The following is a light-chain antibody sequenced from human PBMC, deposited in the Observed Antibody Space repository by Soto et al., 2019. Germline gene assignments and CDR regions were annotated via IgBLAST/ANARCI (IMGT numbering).Light chain of an antibody. CDR2: GAS. Sequence: EIVLTQSPGTLSLSPGERTTIYCRTSQSVSSSYLAWYQQKPGQAPRLLIYGASTRATGIPDRFSGSGSGTDFSLTISRLEPEDFAVYYCQQYGTSFWTFGQGTKVDIK. V-gene: IGKV3-20*01. J-gene: IGKJ1*01. CDR3: QQYGTSFWT. CDR1: QSVSSSY.